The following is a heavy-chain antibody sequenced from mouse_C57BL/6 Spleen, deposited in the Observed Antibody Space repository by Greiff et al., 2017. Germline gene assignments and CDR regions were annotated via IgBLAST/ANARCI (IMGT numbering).Heavy chain of an antibody. J-gene: IGHJ2*01. CDR1: GYTFTSYW. V-gene: IGHV1-55*01. CDR3: ARVGDGYYDYFDY. CDR2: IYPGSGST. Sequence: QVHVKQPGAELVKPGASVKMSCKASGYTFTSYWITWVKQRPGQGLEWIGDIYPGSGSTNYNEKFKSKATLTVDTSSSTAYMQLSSLTSEDSAVYYCARVGDGYYDYFDYWGQGTTLTVSS. D-gene: IGHD2-3*01.